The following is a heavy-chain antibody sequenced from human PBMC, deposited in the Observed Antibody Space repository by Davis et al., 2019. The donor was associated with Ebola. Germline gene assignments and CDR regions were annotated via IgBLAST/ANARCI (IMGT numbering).Heavy chain of an antibody. V-gene: IGHV3-21*01. Sequence: GGSLRLSCAASGFTFSTYAMGWVRQAPGKGLEWVSSISSSSSYIYYADSVKGRFTISRDNAKNSLYLQMNSLRDEDTAVYYCARADYGSGSSYGMDVWGKGTTVTVSS. J-gene: IGHJ6*04. CDR2: ISSSSSYI. CDR3: ARADYGSGSSYGMDV. CDR1: GFTFSTYA. D-gene: IGHD3-10*01.